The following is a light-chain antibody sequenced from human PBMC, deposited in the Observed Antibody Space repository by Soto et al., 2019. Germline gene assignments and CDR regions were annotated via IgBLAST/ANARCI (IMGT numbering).Light chain of an antibody. CDR2: STR. V-gene: IGLV7-43*01. CDR1: SGAVTSGSY. CDR3: LLYYGGSLL. Sequence: QAVVTQEPSLTVSPGGTVTLTCASSSGAVTSGSYPNWFQQKPGQAPRPLIHSTRNKYSSTPARFSGSLLGGKAALTVSGVQPDDDADYYCLLYYGGSLLFGGGTQLTVL. J-gene: IGLJ3*02.